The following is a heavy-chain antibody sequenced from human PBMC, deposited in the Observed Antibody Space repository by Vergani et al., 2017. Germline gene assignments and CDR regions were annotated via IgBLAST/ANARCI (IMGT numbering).Heavy chain of an antibody. J-gene: IGHJ4*01. CDR1: GLTFSNYA. V-gene: IGHV3-33*06. CDR3: AKETQDDTVEAPAAIQGTFDS. CDR2: IWSDGSKK. Sequence: QVQLVESGGGVVQPGRSLRLSCAASGLTFSNYAMHWVRQAPGKGLEWVAVIWSDGSKKYYGDSVRGRFTISRDNSKNTLYLQMNSLRAEDTAVYYCAKETQDDTVEAPAAIQGTFDSWGHGTLVTVSS. D-gene: IGHD2-2*02.